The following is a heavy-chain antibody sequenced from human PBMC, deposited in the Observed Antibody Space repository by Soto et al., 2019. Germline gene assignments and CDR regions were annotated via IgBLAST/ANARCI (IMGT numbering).Heavy chain of an antibody. CDR1: GFTFTSYA. Sequence: QVHVVQSGAEVKKPGASVMLSCKTSGFTFTSYAVHWVRQAPGQRPEWMGWINGGNGDTKYSQKFHDRVIITRNTSASTVYIGLSSLRSEDTAIYYCARGPFSLYSADFRWGQGTLVTVSS. J-gene: IGHJ4*02. CDR3: ARGPFSLYSADFR. V-gene: IGHV1-3*01. D-gene: IGHD4-4*01. CDR2: INGGNGDT.